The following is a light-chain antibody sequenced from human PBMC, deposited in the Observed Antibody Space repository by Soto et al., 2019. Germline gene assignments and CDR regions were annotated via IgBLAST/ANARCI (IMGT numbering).Light chain of an antibody. CDR1: SSDVGGYNS. V-gene: IGLV2-14*01. CDR2: DVS. Sequence: QSVLTRPASVSGSPGQSITLLCTGTSSDVGGYNSVPWYQQHPGKAPKLMIHDVSNRPSGVSNRFSGSKSGNTASLTISGLQAEDEADYYCSSYTSSSSYVFGTGTKVTVL. CDR3: SSYTSSSSYV. J-gene: IGLJ1*01.